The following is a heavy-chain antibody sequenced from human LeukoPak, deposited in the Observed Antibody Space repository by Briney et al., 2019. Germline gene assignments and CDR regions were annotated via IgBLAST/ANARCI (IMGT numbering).Heavy chain of an antibody. J-gene: IGHJ6*02. Sequence: PSETLSLTCAVYGGSFSGYYWSWIRQPPGKGLEWIGEINHSGSTNYNPSLKSRVTTSVDTSKNQFSLKLSSVTAADTAVYYCARGNDGIYDSSGYYYYYYGMDVWGQGTTVTVSS. CDR2: INHSGST. CDR3: ARGNDGIYDSSGYYYYYYGMDV. CDR1: GGSFSGYY. D-gene: IGHD3-22*01. V-gene: IGHV4-34*01.